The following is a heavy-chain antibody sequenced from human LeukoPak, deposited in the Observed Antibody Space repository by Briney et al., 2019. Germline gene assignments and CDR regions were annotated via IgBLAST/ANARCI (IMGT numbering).Heavy chain of an antibody. CDR2: ISSSSSTI. D-gene: IGHD2-2*01. Sequence: AVSLTLSCAASGFTFSSYSMNWVRQAQGQGLVGVSSISSSSSTISYADHVKSRSTISTAKAKNSLYLQMNSLRAEDTAVYYCARPRYCSSTSCSWYDYWGQGTLVTVSS. V-gene: IGHV3-48*01. CDR1: GFTFSSYS. CDR3: ARPRYCSSTSCSWYDY. J-gene: IGHJ4*02.